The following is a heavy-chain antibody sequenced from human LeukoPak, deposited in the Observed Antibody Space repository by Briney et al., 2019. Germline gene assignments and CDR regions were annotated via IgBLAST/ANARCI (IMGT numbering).Heavy chain of an antibody. CDR2: ISGSGGST. Sequence: PGGSLRLSCAASGFTFSNYAMSWVRQAPGKGLEWVSAISGSGGSTYYAASVKGRFTISRDNSKNTLYLQMNSLRAEDTAVYYCAKAPYYDIVTGYGYFDYWGQGTLVTVSS. CDR1: GFTFSNYA. J-gene: IGHJ4*02. D-gene: IGHD3-9*01. CDR3: AKAPYYDIVTGYGYFDY. V-gene: IGHV3-23*01.